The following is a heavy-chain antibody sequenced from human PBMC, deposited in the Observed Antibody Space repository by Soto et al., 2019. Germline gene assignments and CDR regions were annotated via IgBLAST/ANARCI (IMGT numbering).Heavy chain of an antibody. CDR1: GGYLRRGDNY. CDR2: IYYNKRT. D-gene: IGHD2-2*01. CDR3: PRASPPAAIHYYYGMDV. Sequence: SEPLSPPFSGPGGYLRRGDNYWSWNRQPPGHGLNWYGYIYYNKRTYYNPSLKRPGTISVDTSKNQFYLKMSSVTAADTAVYYCPRASPPAAIHYYYGMDVWCQGTTVT. J-gene: IGHJ6*02. V-gene: IGHV4-30-4*01.